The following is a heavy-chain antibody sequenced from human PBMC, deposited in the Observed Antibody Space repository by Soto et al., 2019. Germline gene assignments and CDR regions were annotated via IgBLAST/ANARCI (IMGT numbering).Heavy chain of an antibody. CDR3: AREEYYYGSGAFFDY. CDR1: GGTFSSYT. Sequence: QVQLVQSGAEVKKPGSSVKVSCKASGGTFSSYTISWVRQAPGQGLEGMGRIIPILGIANYAQKFQGRVTITAAKSTSTAYMELSSLRSEDTAVYYCAREEYYYGSGAFFDYWGQGTLVTVSS. J-gene: IGHJ4*02. V-gene: IGHV1-69*08. CDR2: IIPILGIA. D-gene: IGHD3-10*01.